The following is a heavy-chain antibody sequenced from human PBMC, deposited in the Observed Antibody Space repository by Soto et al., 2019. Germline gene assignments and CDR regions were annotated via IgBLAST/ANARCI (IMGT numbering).Heavy chain of an antibody. CDR2: IIPIFGTA. CDR1: GGTFSSYA. V-gene: IGHV1-69*13. Sequence: SVKVSCKASGGTFSSYAISWVRQAPGQGLEWMGGIIPIFGTANYAQKFQGRVTITADESTSTAYMELSSLRSEDTAVYYCARGKDASLWFDPWGQGTLVTVSS. D-gene: IGHD6-6*01. J-gene: IGHJ5*02. CDR3: ARGKDASLWFDP.